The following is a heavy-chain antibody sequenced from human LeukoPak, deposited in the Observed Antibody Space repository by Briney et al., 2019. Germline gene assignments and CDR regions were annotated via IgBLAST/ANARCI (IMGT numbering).Heavy chain of an antibody. CDR1: GYSISSGYY. Sequence: SETLSLTCNVSGYSISSGYYWGWIGQPPGKGLEWIGSIHHSGSTYYNPSLKSRITISVDTSKNQFSLKLSSVTAADTAVYFCARHFDPRSEVGATFFLSGYYFDYWGQGTLVTVSS. J-gene: IGHJ4*02. V-gene: IGHV4-38-2*02. D-gene: IGHD1-26*01. CDR3: ARHFDPRSEVGATFFLSGYYFDY. CDR2: IHHSGST.